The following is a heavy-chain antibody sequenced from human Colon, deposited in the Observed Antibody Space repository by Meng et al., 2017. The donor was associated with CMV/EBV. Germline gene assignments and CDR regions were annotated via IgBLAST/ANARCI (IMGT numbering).Heavy chain of an antibody. D-gene: IGHD2-15*01. CDR2: ISAYNGNT. J-gene: IGHJ4*02. CDR1: GYTFTSYG. V-gene: IGHV1-18*01. CDR3: ARGAGGYCSGGSCYGHGY. Sequence: ASVKVSCKASGYTFTSYGISWVRQAPGQGLEWMGWISAYNGNTNYAQKLQGRVTMTTDTSTSTAYMELSSLRSEDTAVYYCARGAGGYCSGGSCYGHGYWGQGTLVTVSS.